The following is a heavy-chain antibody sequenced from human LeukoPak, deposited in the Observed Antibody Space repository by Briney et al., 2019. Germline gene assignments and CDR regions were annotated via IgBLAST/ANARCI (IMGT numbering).Heavy chain of an antibody. Sequence: SETLSLTCAVYGGSFSGYYWSWIRQPPGEGLEWIGEINHSGSTNYNPSLKSRVTISVDTSKNQFSLKLSSVTAADTAVYYCAREIIGGNWFDPWGQGTLVTVSS. J-gene: IGHJ5*02. CDR3: AREIIGGNWFDP. CDR2: INHSGST. CDR1: GGSFSGYY. V-gene: IGHV4-34*01.